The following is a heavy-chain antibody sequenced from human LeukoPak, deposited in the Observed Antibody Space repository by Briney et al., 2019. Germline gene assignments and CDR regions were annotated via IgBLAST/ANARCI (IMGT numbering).Heavy chain of an antibody. D-gene: IGHD5-12*01. CDR1: GFTFSNAC. CDR2: IKSKTDGGTT. CDR3: TTVSHTLSFSGYERYYYYCYMDV. V-gene: IGHV3-15*01. J-gene: IGHJ6*03. Sequence: GGSLRLSCAASGFTFSNACMSWVRQAPGKGLEWVGRIKSKTDGGTTDYAAPVKGRFTISRDDSKNTLYLQMNSLKTEVTAVYYCTTVSHTLSFSGYERYYYYCYMDVWGKGTTVTVSS.